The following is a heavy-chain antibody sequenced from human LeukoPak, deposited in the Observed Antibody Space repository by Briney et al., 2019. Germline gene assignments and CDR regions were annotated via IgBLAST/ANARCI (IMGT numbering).Heavy chain of an antibody. D-gene: IGHD5-18*01. CDR3: ARLRGYSYGYGDY. V-gene: IGHV3-48*04. Sequence: GGSLRLSCAASGFTFSSYSTNWVRPAPGKGLEWVSYISSSGNTIDYADSVKGRFTTSRDNAKNSLYLQMVSLRAEDTAVYYCARLRGYSYGYGDYWGQGTLVTVSS. J-gene: IGHJ4*02. CDR1: GFTFSSYS. CDR2: ISSSGNTI.